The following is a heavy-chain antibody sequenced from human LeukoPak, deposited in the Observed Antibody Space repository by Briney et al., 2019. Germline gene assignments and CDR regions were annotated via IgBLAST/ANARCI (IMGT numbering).Heavy chain of an antibody. D-gene: IGHD4-17*01. CDR1: EFSVGSNY. CDR3: ARDFYGDYDY. CDR2: IYSGGST. J-gene: IGHJ4*02. V-gene: IGHV3-66*01. Sequence: GGSLRLSCAASEFSVGSNYMTWVRQAPGKGLEWVSLIYSGGSTYYADSVKGRFTISRDNAKNSLYLQMNSLRAEDTAVYYCARDFYGDYDYWGQGTLVTVSS.